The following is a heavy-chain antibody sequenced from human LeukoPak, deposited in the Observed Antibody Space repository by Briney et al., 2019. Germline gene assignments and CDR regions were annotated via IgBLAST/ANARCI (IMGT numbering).Heavy chain of an antibody. CDR1: GGSISSYY. Sequence: PSETLSLTCTVSGGSISSYYWSWIRQPPGKGLEWIGYIYYSGSTNYNPSLKSRVTISVDTSKNQFSLKLSSVTAADTAVYYCARVWTAMGFDYWGQGTLVTVSS. V-gene: IGHV4-59*01. D-gene: IGHD5-18*01. J-gene: IGHJ4*02. CDR2: IYYSGST. CDR3: ARVWTAMGFDY.